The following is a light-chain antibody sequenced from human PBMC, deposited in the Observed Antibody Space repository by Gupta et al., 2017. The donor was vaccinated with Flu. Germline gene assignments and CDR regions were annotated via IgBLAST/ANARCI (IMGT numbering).Light chain of an antibody. J-gene: IGLJ3*02. V-gene: IGLV5-45*03. CDR3: VSRLSSDWV. Sequence: AVRILPSSLSASPGASASLPCTLRSDINVATYGIYWYQQKPGSPPQDHLRYKSDSDNHPSSVVPRRFSGSNDGSAYAGILLISGVHAEDEADYYCVSRLSSDWVFGGGTKLTVL. CDR2: YKSDSDN. CDR1: SDINVATYG.